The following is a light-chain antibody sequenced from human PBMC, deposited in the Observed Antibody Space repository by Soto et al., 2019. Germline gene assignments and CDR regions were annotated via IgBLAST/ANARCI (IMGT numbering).Light chain of an antibody. CDR1: SSDVGKYNL. Sequence: QSALTQPASVSGSPGQSITISCTGTSSDVGKYNLVSWYQHHPGKAPKLLIYEGSKRPSGVSNRFSGSKSGNTASLTISGLQAEDEADYYCCSYAGSSTFVFGGGTKVTVL. J-gene: IGLJ2*01. CDR2: EGS. CDR3: CSYAGSSTFV. V-gene: IGLV2-23*03.